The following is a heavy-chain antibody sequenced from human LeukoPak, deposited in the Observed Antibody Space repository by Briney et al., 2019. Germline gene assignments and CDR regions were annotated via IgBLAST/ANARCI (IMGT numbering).Heavy chain of an antibody. V-gene: IGHV4-38-2*02. CDR3: ARGPKTVGGRSRYMDV. Sequence: KPSETLSLTCTVSGYSISSGYYWGWIRQPPGKGLEWIGEINHSGSTNYNPSLKSRVTISVDTSKNQFSLKLSSVTAADTAVYYCARGPKTVGGRSRYMDVWGKGTTGTVSS. D-gene: IGHD4-23*01. CDR1: GYSISSGYY. J-gene: IGHJ6*03. CDR2: INHSGST.